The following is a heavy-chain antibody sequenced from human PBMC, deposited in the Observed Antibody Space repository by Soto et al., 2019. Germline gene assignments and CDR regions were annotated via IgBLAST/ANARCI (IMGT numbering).Heavy chain of an antibody. CDR1: GFAFNNYG. CDR3: AREDSIIIPAVSDF. D-gene: IGHD2-2*01. Sequence: PGGSLRLSCTVSGFAFNNYGINWVRQAPGKGLEWVSSISKSDYTYYSDSVKGRFTISRDNAKNSVSLQMNTLRVEDTAVYYCAREDSIIIPAVSDFWDQGTLVTVSS. J-gene: IGHJ4*02. CDR2: ISKSDYT. V-gene: IGHV3-21*01.